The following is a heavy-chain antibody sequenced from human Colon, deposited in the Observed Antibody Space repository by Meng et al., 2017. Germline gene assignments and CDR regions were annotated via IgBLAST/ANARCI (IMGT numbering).Heavy chain of an antibody. V-gene: IGHV4-61*02. D-gene: IGHD3-16*01. CDR1: GASINSGSSH. Sequence: SETLSLTCTVSGASINSGSSHWNWIRQPAGKGLEWIGRIDASGTTYYNPSLKSRVTMSVDTSKNQLSLNLNSVTAADTAVYYCAATTAYNLGSQEDFVYWGQGTLVTVSS. CDR3: AATTAYNLGSQEDFVY. J-gene: IGHJ4*02. CDR2: IDASGTT.